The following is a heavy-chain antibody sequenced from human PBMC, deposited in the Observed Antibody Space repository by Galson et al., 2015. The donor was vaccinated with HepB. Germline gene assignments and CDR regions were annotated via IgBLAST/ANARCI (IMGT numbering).Heavy chain of an antibody. CDR2: INSDGSYI. D-gene: IGHD6-13*01. J-gene: IGHJ4*02. CDR3: ARTRGAAAGIFDN. V-gene: IGHV3-74*01. CDR1: GFTFSSYW. Sequence: SLRLSCAASGFTFSSYWMHWVRHVPGKGLVWVSRINSDGSYITYADSVKGRFTISRDNAKNTLYPQMNSPRAEDTALYYCARTRGAAAGIFDNWGQGSLVTVSS.